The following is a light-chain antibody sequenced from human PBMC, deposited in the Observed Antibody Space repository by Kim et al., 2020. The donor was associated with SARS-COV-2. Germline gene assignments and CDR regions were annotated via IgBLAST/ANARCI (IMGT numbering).Light chain of an antibody. J-gene: IGKJ5*01. CDR3: QQYDDVPIT. Sequence: DIQMTQSPSSLSTSVGDRITITCQASQDITKYLHWYQQKPGKAPKLLIYDASHLETGVPSRFSGSGSGTHFTFTINGLQPEDIATYYCQQYDDVPITFGQGTRLEIK. V-gene: IGKV1-33*01. CDR1: QDITKY. CDR2: DAS.